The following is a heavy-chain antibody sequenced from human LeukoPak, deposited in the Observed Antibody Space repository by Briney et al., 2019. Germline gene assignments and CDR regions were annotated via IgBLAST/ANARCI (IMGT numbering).Heavy chain of an antibody. CDR2: IKQDGSEK. D-gene: IGHD3-10*01. CDR3: ARVAGSFDY. V-gene: IGHV3-7*01. J-gene: IGHJ4*02. CDR1: GFTFSSYE. Sequence: SGGSLRLSCAASGFTFSSYEMNWVRQAPGKGLEWVANIKQDGSEKYYVDSVKGRFTISRDNAKNSLYLQMNSLRAEDTAVYYCARVAGSFDYWGQGTLVTVSS.